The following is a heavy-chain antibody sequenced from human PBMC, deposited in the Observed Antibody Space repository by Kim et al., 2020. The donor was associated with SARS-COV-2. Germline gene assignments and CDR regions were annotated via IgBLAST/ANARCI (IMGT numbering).Heavy chain of an antibody. V-gene: IGHV3-21*01. CDR3: ARDPGAAAFGGAGGG. CDR1: GFTFSSYS. CDR2: ISSSSSYI. J-gene: IGHJ4*02. Sequence: GGSLRLSCAASGFTFSSYSMNWVRQAPGKGLEWVSSISSSSSYIYYADSVKGRFTISRDNAKNSLYLQMNSLRAEDTAVYYCARDPGAAAFGGAGGGWGQGTLVTVSS. D-gene: IGHD3-10*01.